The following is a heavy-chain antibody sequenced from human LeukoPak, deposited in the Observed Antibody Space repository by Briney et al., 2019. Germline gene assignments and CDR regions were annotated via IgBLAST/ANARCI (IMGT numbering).Heavy chain of an antibody. CDR2: ISSRSGTI. V-gene: IGHV3-48*03. J-gene: IGHJ4*02. CDR3: ARVQGRYFGSGSYLGVDH. Sequence: PGGSLRLSCAASGFTFSSYEMNWVRQAPGKGLEWVSYISSRSGTIYYADSVKGRFTISRDNAKNSLYLQMNSLRAEDTAVYYCARVQGRYFGSGSYLGVDHWGQGTLVTVSS. D-gene: IGHD3-10*01. CDR1: GFTFSSYE.